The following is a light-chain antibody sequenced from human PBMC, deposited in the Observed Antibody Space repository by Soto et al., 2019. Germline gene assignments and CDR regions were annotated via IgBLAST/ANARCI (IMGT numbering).Light chain of an antibody. CDR2: DAF. Sequence: DIQMTQSPSYLSASVGDRVTISCRASQSISKWLAWYQQKPGKAPKLLISDAFSLESGVPSRFSGSASGTDFTLTISSLQPDDVATYFCQQYYHNWTFGKGTTVEIK. J-gene: IGKJ1*01. V-gene: IGKV1-5*01. CDR3: QQYYHNWT. CDR1: QSISKW.